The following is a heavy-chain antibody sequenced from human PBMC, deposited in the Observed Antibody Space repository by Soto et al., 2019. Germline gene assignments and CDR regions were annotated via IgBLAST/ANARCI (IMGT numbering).Heavy chain of an antibody. CDR3: AKDFSTSRLGFDY. CDR1: GFSFGAFS. V-gene: IGHV3-49*04. Sequence: PGGSLRLSCSTSGFSFGAFSLSWVRQAPGRGMEWVGIIRGNTYDGRTAYAASVTGRFTISKDESNSIAYLQMDSLKSEHTCMYYCAKDFSTSRLGFDYWGLGTLVTVSS. CDR2: IRGNTYDGRT. J-gene: IGHJ4*02.